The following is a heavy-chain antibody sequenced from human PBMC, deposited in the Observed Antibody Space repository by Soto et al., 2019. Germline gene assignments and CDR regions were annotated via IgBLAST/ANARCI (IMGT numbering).Heavy chain of an antibody. CDR2: IYHSGST. V-gene: IGHV4-38-2*01. Sequence: SETLSLTCAVSGYSISSGYYWGWIRQPPGKGLEWIGSIYHSGSTYYNPSLKSRVTISVDTSKNQFSLKLSSVTAADTAVYYCARGKVTIFGVVIIPCYYYYGMDVWGQGTTVTVSS. D-gene: IGHD3-3*01. J-gene: IGHJ6*02. CDR3: ARGKVTIFGVVIIPCYYYYGMDV. CDR1: GYSISSGYY.